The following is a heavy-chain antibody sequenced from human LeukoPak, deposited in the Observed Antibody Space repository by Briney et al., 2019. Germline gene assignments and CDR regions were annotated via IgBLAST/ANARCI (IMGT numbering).Heavy chain of an antibody. CDR2: ISYDGSNK. V-gene: IGHV3-30*18. J-gene: IGHJ4*02. CDR3: AKDLAVAGNVPGY. CDR1: GFTFSSYG. D-gene: IGHD6-19*01. Sequence: GRSLRLSCAASGFTFSSYGMHWVRQAPGEGLEWVAVISYDGSNKYYADSVKGRFTISRDNSKNTLYLQMNSLRAEDTAVYYCAKDLAVAGNVPGYWGQGTLVTVSS.